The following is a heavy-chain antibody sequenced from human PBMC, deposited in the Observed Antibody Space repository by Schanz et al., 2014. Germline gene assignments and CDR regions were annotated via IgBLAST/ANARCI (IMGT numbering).Heavy chain of an antibody. CDR3: VKDTDYACDF. CDR2: TRQDWSFT. Sequence: EVQLVESGGGLVQPGGSLRLSCAASGFTFSDSWMHWVLLVPGTGLVWVQRTRQDWSFTTFADSAKGRLTISRDTAKNALYRQTNRRSAADMAVNFCVKDTDYACDFWGPGTGATVSS. CDR1: GFTFSDSW. D-gene: IGHD4-17*01. V-gene: IGHV3-74*01. J-gene: IGHJ4*02.